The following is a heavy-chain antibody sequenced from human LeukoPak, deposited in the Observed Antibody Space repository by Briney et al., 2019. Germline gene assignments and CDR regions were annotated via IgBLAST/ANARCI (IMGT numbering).Heavy chain of an antibody. CDR3: ANAGPGAYYFDY. CDR2: ISSSSSYI. J-gene: IGHJ4*02. CDR1: GFTFSSCS. Sequence: SGGSLRLSCAASGFTFSSCSMNWVRQAPGKGLEWVSSISSSSSYIYYADSVKGRFTISRDNAKNSLYLQMNSLRAEDTAVYYCANAGPGAYYFDYWGQGTLVTVSS. V-gene: IGHV3-21*01.